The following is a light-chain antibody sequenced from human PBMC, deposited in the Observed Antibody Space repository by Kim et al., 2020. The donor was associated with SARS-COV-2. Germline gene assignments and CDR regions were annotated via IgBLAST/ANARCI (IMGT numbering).Light chain of an antibody. V-gene: IGLV3-1*01. CDR3: QAWDSSTGV. CDR1: KLGDKY. Sequence: SYELTQPPSVSVSPGQTASITCSGDKLGDKYACWYQQKPGQSPVLVIYQDSKRPSGIPERFSGSNSGNTATLTISGTQATDEADYHCQAWDSSTGVFGGGTKLTVL. J-gene: IGLJ3*02. CDR2: QDS.